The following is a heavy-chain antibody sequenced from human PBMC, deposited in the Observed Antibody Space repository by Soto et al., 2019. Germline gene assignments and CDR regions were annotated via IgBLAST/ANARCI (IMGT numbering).Heavy chain of an antibody. J-gene: IGHJ3*02. CDR1: GGTFSSYA. Sequence: SVKVSCKASGGTFSSYAISWVRQAPGQGLEWMGWIIPNIGTANYAQKFQGWVTMTGDTSTSTAYMELSRLRSEDTAVYYCARDAYSSSSYAPLDAFDIWGQGTMVTVSS. CDR3: ARDAYSSSSYAPLDAFDI. V-gene: IGHV1-69*06. CDR2: IIPNIGTA. D-gene: IGHD6-6*01.